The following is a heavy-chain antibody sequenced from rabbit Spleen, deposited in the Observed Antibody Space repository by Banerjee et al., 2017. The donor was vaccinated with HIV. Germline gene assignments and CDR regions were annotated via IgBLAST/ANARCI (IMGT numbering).Heavy chain of an antibody. CDR1: GVSFGFSSY. CDR2: IEVGSSGFS. J-gene: IGHJ4*01. CDR3: ARATVGASKYVDALAL. D-gene: IGHD1-1*01. V-gene: IGHV1S45*01. Sequence: QEQLEESGGGLVKPGASLTLTCTASGVSFGFSSYMCWVRQAPGKGLEWIACIEVGSSGFSYFATWVKDRFTISETSSTTVTLQMTSLTAADTATYFCARATVGASKYVDALALWGQGTLVTVS.